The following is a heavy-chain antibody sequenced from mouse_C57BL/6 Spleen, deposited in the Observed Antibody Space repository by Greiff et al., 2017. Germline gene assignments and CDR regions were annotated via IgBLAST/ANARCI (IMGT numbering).Heavy chain of an antibody. Sequence: EVKLMESGGGLVQPGGSMKLSCVASGFTFSNYWMNWVRQSPEKGLEWVAQIRLKSDNYATHYAESVKGRFTISRDDSKSSVYLQMNNLRAEDTGIDYCTPNWDYWYFDVWGTGTTVTVSS. V-gene: IGHV6-3*01. CDR3: TPNWDYWYFDV. CDR1: GFTFSNYW. CDR2: IRLKSDNYAT. J-gene: IGHJ1*03. D-gene: IGHD4-1*02.